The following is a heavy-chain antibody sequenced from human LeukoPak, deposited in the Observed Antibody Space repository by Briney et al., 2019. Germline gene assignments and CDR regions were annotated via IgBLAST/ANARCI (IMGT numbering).Heavy chain of an antibody. Sequence: PSETLSLTCTVSGGSVSSSNYYWGWIRQPPGKGLEWIGSIYYSGSTYYNPSLKSRVTISVDTSKNQFSLKLSSVTAADTAVYYCARDRIAVAGLDYWGQGTLVTVSS. CDR1: GGSVSSSNYY. D-gene: IGHD6-19*01. CDR3: ARDRIAVAGLDY. CDR2: IYYSGST. J-gene: IGHJ4*02. V-gene: IGHV4-39*07.